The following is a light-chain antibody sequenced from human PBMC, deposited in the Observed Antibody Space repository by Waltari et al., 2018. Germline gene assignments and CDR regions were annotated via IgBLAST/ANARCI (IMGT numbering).Light chain of an antibody. CDR3: QVWDANTDPGV. CDR1: NIESKS. J-gene: IGLJ1*01. V-gene: IGLV3-21*01. Sequence: SYVLTQPPPVPVAPGETAGITCGGNNIESKSVHWYRQRPGQAPVLVISYDSDRPSGIPERFSGSNSGNTATLTISRVEAGDEADYYCQVWDANTDPGVFGTGTEVTVL. CDR2: YDS.